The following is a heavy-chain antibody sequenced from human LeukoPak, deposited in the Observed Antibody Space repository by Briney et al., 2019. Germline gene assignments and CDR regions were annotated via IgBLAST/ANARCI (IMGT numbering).Heavy chain of an antibody. CDR1: GFTFSNAW. D-gene: IGHD3-10*01. CDR3: ALLGSKLLWRIDY. CDR2: ISGSGGST. J-gene: IGHJ4*02. Sequence: GGSLRLSCAASGFTFSNAWMSWVRQAPGKGLEWVSAISGSGGSTYYADSVQGRFTISRDNSKNMLFLVMNSLRDEDTAVYYCALLGSKLLWRIDYWGQGTPVTVSS. V-gene: IGHV3-23*01.